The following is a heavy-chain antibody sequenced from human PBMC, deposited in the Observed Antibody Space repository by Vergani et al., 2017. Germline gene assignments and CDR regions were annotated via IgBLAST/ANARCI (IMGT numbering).Heavy chain of an antibody. J-gene: IGHJ6*02. CDR2: ILPIFGTA. V-gene: IGHV1-69*01. D-gene: IGHD3-10*01. CDR3: ARPRVNMVRGKPFGMDV. Sequence: QVQLVQSGAEVKKPGSSVKVSCKASGGTFSSYAISWVRQAPGQGLEWMGGILPIFGTANYAQKVQGRVTITAAESTSTAYMELSSLRSEDTAVYYCARPRVNMVRGKPFGMDVWGQGTTVTVSS. CDR1: GGTFSSYA.